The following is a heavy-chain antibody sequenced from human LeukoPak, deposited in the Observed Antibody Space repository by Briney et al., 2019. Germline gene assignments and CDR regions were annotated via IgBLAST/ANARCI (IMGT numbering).Heavy chain of an antibody. CDR1: GYSISSGYY. V-gene: IGHV4-38-2*02. J-gene: IGHJ4*02. CDR2: INHSGST. Sequence: KPSETLSLTCTVSGYSISSGYYWGWIRQPPGKGLEWIGEINHSGSTNYNPSLKSRVTISVDTSKNQFSLKLSSVTAADTAVYYCARGRAAAGTPLDYWGQGTLVTVSS. CDR3: ARGRAAAGTPLDY. D-gene: IGHD6-13*01.